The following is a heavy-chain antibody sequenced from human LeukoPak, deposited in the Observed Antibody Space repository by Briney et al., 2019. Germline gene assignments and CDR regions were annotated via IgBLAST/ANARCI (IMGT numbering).Heavy chain of an antibody. CDR3: AKDQQGGAGSGRFDY. Sequence: GGSLRLSCAASGFTSSAIHWVRQSPGKGLEWLAIISFDGAYRYYADSVKGRFTISRDISKNTSYLQMSSLTADDAALYYCAKDQQGGAGSGRFDYWGQGTLVTVSS. V-gene: IGHV3-30*04. D-gene: IGHD3-10*01. CDR1: GFTSSA. J-gene: IGHJ4*02. CDR2: ISFDGAYR.